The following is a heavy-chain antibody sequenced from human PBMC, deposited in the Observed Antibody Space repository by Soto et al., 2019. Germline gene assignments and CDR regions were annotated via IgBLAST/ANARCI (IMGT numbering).Heavy chain of an antibody. CDR3: ARVETAMVSGNAFDI. CDR1: GGTFSSYT. J-gene: IGHJ3*02. D-gene: IGHD5-18*01. V-gene: IGHV1-69*02. Sequence: QVQLVQSGAEVKKPGSSVKVSCKASGGTFSSYTISWVRQAPGQGLEWRGRIIPILGIANYAQKFQGRVTITADKSTSTAYMELSSLRSEDTAVYYCARVETAMVSGNAFDIWGQGTMVTVSS. CDR2: IIPILGIA.